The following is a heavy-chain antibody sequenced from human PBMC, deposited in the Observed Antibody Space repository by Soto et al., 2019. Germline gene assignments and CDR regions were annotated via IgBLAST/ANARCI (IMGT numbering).Heavy chain of an antibody. CDR1: GFTFSRYS. Sequence: EVQLVESGGGLVKPGRSLRLTCEASGFTFSRYSMHWVRQAPGKGLEWVSSINSGGTQIYYADSVKGRFSISRDTVKRSLFLQMNSLRAEDTGVYFCAIGSTTVTYLGFDYWGQGALLSVS. CDR3: AIGSTTVTYLGFDY. CDR2: INSGGTQI. J-gene: IGHJ4*02. V-gene: IGHV3-21*04. D-gene: IGHD4-17*01.